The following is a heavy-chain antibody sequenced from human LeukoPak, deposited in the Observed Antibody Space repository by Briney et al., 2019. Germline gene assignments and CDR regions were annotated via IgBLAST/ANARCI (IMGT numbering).Heavy chain of an antibody. CDR3: ARAPYGGNFFDY. Sequence: PGGSLRLSCAASGFTFSDYALHWVRQAPGKGLEWVANIKQDGSEKYYVDSVKGRFTISRDNAKNSLYLQMNSLRAEDTAVYYCARAPYGGNFFDYWGQGTLVNVSS. J-gene: IGHJ4*02. CDR2: IKQDGSEK. V-gene: IGHV3-7*04. D-gene: IGHD4-23*01. CDR1: GFTFSDYA.